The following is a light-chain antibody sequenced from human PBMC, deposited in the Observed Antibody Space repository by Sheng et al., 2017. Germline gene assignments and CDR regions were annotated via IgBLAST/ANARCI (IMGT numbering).Light chain of an antibody. V-gene: IGKV3-11*01. CDR1: QNVNRY. CDR2: DVS. Sequence: EIVLTQSPATLSLSPGERATLSCRASQNVNRYLAWYQQKPGQAPRLLIYDVSNRATGIPARFSGSGSGTDFTLTISSLEPEDFAVYYCQQRSNWQITFGQGTRLEIK. CDR3: QQRSNWQIT. J-gene: IGKJ5*01.